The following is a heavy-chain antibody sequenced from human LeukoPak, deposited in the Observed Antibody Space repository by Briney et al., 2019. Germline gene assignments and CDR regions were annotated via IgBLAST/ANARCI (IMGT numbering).Heavy chain of an antibody. D-gene: IGHD6-13*01. Sequence: PSETLSLTCTVSGGSISSSSYYWGWIRQPPGKGLEWIGSIYYSGTTHYNPSLESRVTISVDTSKNQSSLRLNSVTAADTAVYYCARHEGGYSSSWYTWGQGALVTVSS. J-gene: IGHJ5*02. CDR2: IYYSGTT. CDR3: ARHEGGYSSSWYT. V-gene: IGHV4-39*01. CDR1: GGSISSSSYY.